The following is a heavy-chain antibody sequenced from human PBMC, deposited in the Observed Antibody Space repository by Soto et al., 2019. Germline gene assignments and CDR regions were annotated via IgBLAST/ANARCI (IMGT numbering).Heavy chain of an antibody. D-gene: IGHD3-9*01. CDR1: GFSFSTDW. CDR3: ARSPGGYYID. J-gene: IGHJ3*01. CDR2: ISPDGSST. V-gene: IGHV3-74*01. Sequence: PGGSLRLSCADSGFSFSTDWMHWVRQGPGKGLVWVSRISPDGSSTNYADSVRGRFTISRDNAKNTLYLQMNSRRAEYRAIYYCARSPGGYYIDWGQGTMVTVSS.